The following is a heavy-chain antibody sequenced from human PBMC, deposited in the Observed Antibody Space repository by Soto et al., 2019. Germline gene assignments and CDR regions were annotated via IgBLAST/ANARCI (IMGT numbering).Heavy chain of an antibody. Sequence: QVQLQESGPGLVKPSQTLSLTCTVSGGSISSGGYYWSWIRQHPGKGLEWIGYIYYSGSTYYNPSLKRRVTISVDTSKNQFSLKLSSVTAADTAVYYCARRGYSYGSTNWFDPWGQGTLVTVSS. V-gene: IGHV4-31*03. CDR1: GGSISSGGYY. D-gene: IGHD5-18*01. CDR2: IYYSGST. CDR3: ARRGYSYGSTNWFDP. J-gene: IGHJ5*02.